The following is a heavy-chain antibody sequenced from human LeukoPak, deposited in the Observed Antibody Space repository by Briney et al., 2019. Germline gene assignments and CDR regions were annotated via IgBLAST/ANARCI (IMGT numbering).Heavy chain of an antibody. D-gene: IGHD6-19*01. CDR3: AKDGRGSGWYSGNWFDP. CDR2: ISWNSGTI. CDR1: GFTFDDYA. Sequence: GGSLRLSCAASGFTFDDYAMHWVRQAPGEGLEWVSGISWNSGTIAYADSVKGRFTISRDNAKNSLYLQMNSLRAEDTALYYCAKDGRGSGWYSGNWFDPWGQGTLVTVSS. J-gene: IGHJ5*02. V-gene: IGHV3-9*01.